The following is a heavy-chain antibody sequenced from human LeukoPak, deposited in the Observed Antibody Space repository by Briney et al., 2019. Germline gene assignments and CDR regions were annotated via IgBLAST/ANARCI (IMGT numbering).Heavy chain of an antibody. Sequence: SETLSLTCAVYGGSFSGYYWSWIRQPPGKGLEWIGEINHSGSTNYNPSLKSQVTISVDTSKNQFSLKKSSVTAADTAVYYCARVPCSSTSCDYYYYYGMDVWGQGTTVTVSS. CDR2: INHSGST. D-gene: IGHD2-2*01. J-gene: IGHJ6*02. CDR3: ARVPCSSTSCDYYYYYGMDV. V-gene: IGHV4-34*01. CDR1: GGSFSGYY.